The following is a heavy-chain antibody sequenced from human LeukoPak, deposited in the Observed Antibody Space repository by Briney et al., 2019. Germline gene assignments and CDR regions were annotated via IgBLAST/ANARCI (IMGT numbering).Heavy chain of an antibody. D-gene: IGHD2-2*01. J-gene: IGHJ6*03. CDR2: ISWDGGST. Sequence: GGSLRLSCAASGFTFDDYATHWVRRAPGKGLEWVSLISWDGGSTYYADSVKGRFTISRDNSKNSLYLQMNSLRAEDTALYYCAKDSSNPRDYYYYYMDDWGKGTPVTVSS. CDR3: AKDSSNPRDYYYYYMDD. CDR1: GFTFDDYA. V-gene: IGHV3-43D*03.